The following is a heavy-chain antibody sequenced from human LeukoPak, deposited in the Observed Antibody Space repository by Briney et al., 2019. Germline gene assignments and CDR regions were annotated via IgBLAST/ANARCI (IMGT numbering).Heavy chain of an antibody. V-gene: IGHV4-4*07. CDR3: ARHGAAGFYY. D-gene: IGHD6-13*01. CDR2: IYSTGRS. CDR1: GGSISNYF. J-gene: IGHJ4*02. Sequence: PSETLSLTCTVSGGSISNYFWSWVRQPAGKGLEWIGRIYSTGRSDYNPSLKSRITMSVDTSKNQFSLKLSSVTAADTAVYYCARHGAAGFYYWGQGTLVTVSS.